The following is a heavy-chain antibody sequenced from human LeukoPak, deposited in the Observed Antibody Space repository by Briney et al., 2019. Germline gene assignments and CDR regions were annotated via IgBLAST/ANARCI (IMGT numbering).Heavy chain of an antibody. D-gene: IGHD3-22*01. V-gene: IGHV4-38-2*02. CDR2: IYHSGST. CDR1: GYSISSGYY. J-gene: IGHJ4*02. Sequence: SETLSLTCTVSGYSISSGYYWGWIRQPPGKGLEWIGSIYHSGSTYYNPSLKSRVTISVDTSKNQFSLKLSSVTAADTAVYYCARLERGGYYSHRIRYWGQGTLVTVSS. CDR3: ARLERGGYYSHRIRY.